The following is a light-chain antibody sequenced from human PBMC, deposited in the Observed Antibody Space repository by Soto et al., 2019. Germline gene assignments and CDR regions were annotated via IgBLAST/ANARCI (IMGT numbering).Light chain of an antibody. V-gene: IGLV8-61*01. CDR2: NTN. J-gene: IGLJ3*02. Sequence: QAVVTQASSFSVSPGGTVTLTCGLSSGSVSTSFYPGWYQQTPGQAPRTLIYNTNTRSSGVPDRFSGSILGNKAALTITGAQADDESDYYCLLFMGGGISVFGGGTKLTVL. CDR1: SGSVSTSFY. CDR3: LLFMGGGISV.